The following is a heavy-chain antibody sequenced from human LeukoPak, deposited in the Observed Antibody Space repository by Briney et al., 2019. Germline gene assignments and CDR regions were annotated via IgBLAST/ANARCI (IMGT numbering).Heavy chain of an antibody. CDR1: GFTFSTYG. CDR3: AKAGWFGELTEYYYYMDV. V-gene: IGHV3-64*01. J-gene: IGHJ6*03. Sequence: GGSLRLSCAASGFTFSTYGMYWVRQAPGKGLEYVSSISSNGNTYYANSVKGRFTISRDNSKNSLYLQMNSLRAEDTALYYCAKAGWFGELTEYYYYMDVWGKGTTVTVSS. CDR2: ISSNGNT. D-gene: IGHD3-10*01.